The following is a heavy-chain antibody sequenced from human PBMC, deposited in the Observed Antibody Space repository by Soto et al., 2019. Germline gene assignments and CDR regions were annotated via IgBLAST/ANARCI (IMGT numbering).Heavy chain of an antibody. Sequence: PSETLSLTCTVSGGFISSTSYYWGWIRQPPGKGLEWIGNIYYSGNTYYNPSLKSRVTISVDTSKNMVYLQMNSLRAEDTAVYYCVRDDVGLGIDYWGLGTLVTVSS. CDR2: IYYSGNT. D-gene: IGHD1-26*01. CDR1: GGFISSTSYY. J-gene: IGHJ4*02. V-gene: IGHV4-39*02. CDR3: VRDDVGLGIDY.